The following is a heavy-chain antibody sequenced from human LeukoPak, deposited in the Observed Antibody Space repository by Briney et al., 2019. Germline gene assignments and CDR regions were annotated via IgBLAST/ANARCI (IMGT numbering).Heavy chain of an antibody. Sequence: GGSLRLSCAVSGFTFSYHYMDWLRQAPGKGLEWVIRTRNKANSYTTEYAASVKGRFTISRDDSKNSLYLQMNSLKSEDTAVYYCASKFYDSRGYYKDYWGQGTLVTVSS. CDR2: TRNKANSYTT. CDR3: ASKFYDSRGYYKDY. D-gene: IGHD3-22*01. J-gene: IGHJ4*02. V-gene: IGHV3-72*01. CDR1: GFTFSYHY.